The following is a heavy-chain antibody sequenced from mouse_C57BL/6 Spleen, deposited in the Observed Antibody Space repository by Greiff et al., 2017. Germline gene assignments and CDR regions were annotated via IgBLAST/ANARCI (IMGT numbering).Heavy chain of an antibody. J-gene: IGHJ3*01. V-gene: IGHV1-7*01. CDR2: INPSSGYT. Sequence: QVKLQQSGAELAKPGASVKLSCKASGYTFTSYWLHWVKQRPGRGLEWIGYINPSSGYTKSNQKFKDKATLTAYKSSSTANMQLSILTYEDSAVYYCARWGYDYGAWFAYWGQGTLVTVSA. D-gene: IGHD2-4*01. CDR3: ARWGYDYGAWFAY. CDR1: GYTFTSYW.